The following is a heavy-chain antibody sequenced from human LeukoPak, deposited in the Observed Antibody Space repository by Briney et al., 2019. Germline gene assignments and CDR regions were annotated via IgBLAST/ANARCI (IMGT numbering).Heavy chain of an antibody. CDR3: ARADSSGWYFDY. V-gene: IGHV3-33*01. CDR2: IWYDGINK. J-gene: IGHJ4*02. Sequence: GGSLRLSCAASGFTFRTFGMHWVRQAPGKGLEWVAIIWYDGINKYCADSVKGRFTISRDNSKNTLYLQMNSLRAEDTAVYYCARADSSGWYFDYWGQGTLVTVSS. D-gene: IGHD6-19*01. CDR1: GFTFRTFG.